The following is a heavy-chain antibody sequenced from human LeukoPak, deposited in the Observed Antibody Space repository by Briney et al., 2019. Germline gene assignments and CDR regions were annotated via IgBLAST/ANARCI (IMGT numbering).Heavy chain of an antibody. Sequence: SETLSLTCAVYGGSFSGYYWSWIRQPPGKGLEWIGEINHSGSTNYNPSLKSRVTISVDTSKNQFSLKLSSVTAADTAVYYCATNSNYYDSSGYYHYFHYWGQGTLVTVSS. CDR2: INHSGST. D-gene: IGHD3-22*01. V-gene: IGHV4-34*01. J-gene: IGHJ4*02. CDR3: ATNSNYYDSSGYYHYFHY. CDR1: GGSFSGYY.